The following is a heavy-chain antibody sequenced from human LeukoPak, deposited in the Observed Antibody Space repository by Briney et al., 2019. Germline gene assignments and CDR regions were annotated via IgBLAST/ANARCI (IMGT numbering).Heavy chain of an antibody. CDR2: INPNSGGT. J-gene: IGHJ4*02. CDR3: AREATSRVAGGY. V-gene: IGHV1-2*02. Sequence: ASVKVSCKASGYTFTGYYMHWVRQSPGQGLEWMGWINPNSGGTNYAQKFQGRVTMTRDTSISTAYMELSRLRSDDTAVYYCAREATSRVAGGYWGQGTLVTVSS. D-gene: IGHD6-19*01. CDR1: GYTFTGYY.